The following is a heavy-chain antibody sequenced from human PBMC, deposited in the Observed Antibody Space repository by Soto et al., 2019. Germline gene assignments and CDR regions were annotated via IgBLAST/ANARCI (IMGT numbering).Heavy chain of an antibody. CDR1: GGSFSGYY. D-gene: IGHD1-20*01. CDR2: INHSGST. V-gene: IGHV4-34*01. Sequence: SETLSLTCAVYGGSFSGYYWSWIRQPPGKGLEWIGEINHSGSTNYNPSLKSRVTISVDTSKNQFSLKLSSVTAADTAVYYCARGYNWNYYYYGMDVWGQGATVTVSS. CDR3: ARGYNWNYYYYGMDV. J-gene: IGHJ6*02.